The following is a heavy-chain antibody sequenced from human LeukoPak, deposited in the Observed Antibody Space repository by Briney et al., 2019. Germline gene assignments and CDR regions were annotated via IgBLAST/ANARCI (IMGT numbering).Heavy chain of an antibody. J-gene: IGHJ4*02. V-gene: IGHV2-70*04. CDR2: IDWDDDK. Sequence: SGSALVKPKKAVKGTCTYLGFPLIITEVSMSWIRQPPGKALEWLARIDWDDDKFYSASLKTRLTISKDDSKHQVVLALTNMDPVDTATYYCVRFTGSYFDFWGQGILVTVSS. CDR1: GFPLIITEVS. CDR3: VRFTGSYFDF. D-gene: IGHD1-26*01.